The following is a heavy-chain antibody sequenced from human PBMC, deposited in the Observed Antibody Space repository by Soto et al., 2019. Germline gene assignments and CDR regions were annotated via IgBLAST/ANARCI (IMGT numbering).Heavy chain of an antibody. CDR1: GYTFTTYW. J-gene: IGHJ4*02. V-gene: IGHV5-51*01. CDR2: IYPGDSDT. Sequence: EVHLVQSGAEVKKHGESLKISCKGSGYTFTTYWIGWVRQMPGKGLEWMGIIYPGDSDTRYSPSFQGQVTISADKSISTAYLQWSSMKASDTAMYYCARRTAAGAWYFEYWGQGTLVTVSS. CDR3: ARRTAAGAWYFEY. D-gene: IGHD6-25*01.